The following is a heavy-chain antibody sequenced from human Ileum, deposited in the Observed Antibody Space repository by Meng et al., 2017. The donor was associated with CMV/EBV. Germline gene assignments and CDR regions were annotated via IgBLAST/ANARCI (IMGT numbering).Heavy chain of an antibody. CDR1: GFTFSSYF. D-gene: IGHD2-2*01. CDR2: ITSSSSYI. CDR3: AREARYSGDSGTSSAMDV. Sequence: GGSLRLSCAGSGFTFSSYFMNWVRQPPGKGLEWVSSITSSSSYIFYADSVKGRFTISRDNAKNSLYLQMNSLRGEDTAVYYCAREARYSGDSGTSSAMDVWGQGTTVTVSS. V-gene: IGHV3-21*01. J-gene: IGHJ6*02.